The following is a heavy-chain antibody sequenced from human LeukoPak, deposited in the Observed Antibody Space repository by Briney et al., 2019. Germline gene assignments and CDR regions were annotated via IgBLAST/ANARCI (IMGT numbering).Heavy chain of an antibody. CDR1: GGSISSYY. CDR3: ARDLNPPYYDCWSGYLTMDV. D-gene: IGHD3-3*01. J-gene: IGHJ6*03. Sequence: SETLSLTCTVSGGSISSYYWSWIRQPAGKGLEWIGRIYTSGSTNYNPSLKSRVTMSVDTSKNQFSLKLSSVTAADTAVYYCARDLNPPYYDCWSGYLTMDVWGKGTAVTVSS. V-gene: IGHV4-4*07. CDR2: IYTSGST.